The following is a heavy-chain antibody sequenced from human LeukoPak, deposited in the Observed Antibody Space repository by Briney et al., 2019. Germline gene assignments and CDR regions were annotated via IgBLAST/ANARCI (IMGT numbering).Heavy chain of an antibody. CDR2: ISYDGSNK. J-gene: IGHJ5*02. CDR1: GFTFSSYA. CDR3: AKAPGSSSSFSWFDP. D-gene: IGHD6-6*01. V-gene: IGHV3-30*18. Sequence: GGSLRLSCAASGFTFSSYAMSWVRQAPGKGLEWVAVISYDGSNKHYADSVKGRFTISRDNSKDTLYLQMSSLRAEDTAVYYCAKAPGSSSSFSWFDPWGQGTLVTVPS.